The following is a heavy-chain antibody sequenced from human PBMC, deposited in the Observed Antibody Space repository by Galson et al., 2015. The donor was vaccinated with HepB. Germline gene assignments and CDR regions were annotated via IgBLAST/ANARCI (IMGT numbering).Heavy chain of an antibody. CDR3: GSTNYNPSLKSRVTISVDTSKNQFSLKLSSVTAADTAVYYCGRGPDMDV. D-gene: IGHD1-26*01. CDR1: GGSFSGYY. CDR2: INHSGST. V-gene: IGHV4-34*01. Sequence: ETLSLTCAVYGGSFSGYYWSWIRQPPGKGLECIGEINHSGSTNYNPSLKSRVTISVDVSTDMVTRLLRDGLECIGEINHSGSTNYNPSLKSRVTISVDTSKNQFSLKLSSVTAADTAVYYCGRGPDMDVWGQGTTVTVSS. J-gene: IGHJ6*02.